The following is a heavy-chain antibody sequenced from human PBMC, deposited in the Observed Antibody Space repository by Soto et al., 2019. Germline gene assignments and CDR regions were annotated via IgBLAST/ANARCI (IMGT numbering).Heavy chain of an antibody. CDR2: IYYSGST. Sequence: SETLSLTCTVSGGSISSYNWSWLRQPPGKGLEWIGYIYYSGSTNYNPSLKSRVTISVDTSKNQFSLKLSAVSAADTAMYYCARVQAGTIDYWGQGALVTVSS. J-gene: IGHJ4*02. CDR1: GGSISSYN. CDR3: ARVQAGTIDY. D-gene: IGHD1-1*01. V-gene: IGHV4-59*01.